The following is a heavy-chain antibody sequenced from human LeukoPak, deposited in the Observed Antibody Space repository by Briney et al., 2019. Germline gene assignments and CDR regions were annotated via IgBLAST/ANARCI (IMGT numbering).Heavy chain of an antibody. D-gene: IGHD3-16*01. CDR2: IWDDGSKK. Sequence: GGSLRLSCAASGFTFSSYAMHWVRQAPGKGLEWVAVIWDDGSKKYYADSVKGRFTISRDNSKNTLYLQMNSLRVEDTAVYYCARDSLGGDYWGQGTLVTVSS. CDR1: GFTFSSYA. V-gene: IGHV3-33*08. CDR3: ARDSLGGDY. J-gene: IGHJ4*02.